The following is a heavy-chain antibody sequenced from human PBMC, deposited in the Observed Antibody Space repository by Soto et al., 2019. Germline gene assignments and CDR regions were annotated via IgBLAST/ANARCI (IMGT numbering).Heavy chain of an antibody. CDR2: ISYDGSNK. Sequence: GGSLRLSCAASGFTFSSYAMHWVRQAPGKGLEWVAVISYDGSNKYYADSVKGRFTISRDNSKNTLYLQMNSLRAEDTAVYYCARSWSGYPPGDYWGQGTLVTVSS. D-gene: IGHD3-3*01. CDR3: ARSWSGYPPGDY. V-gene: IGHV3-30-3*01. CDR1: GFTFSSYA. J-gene: IGHJ4*02.